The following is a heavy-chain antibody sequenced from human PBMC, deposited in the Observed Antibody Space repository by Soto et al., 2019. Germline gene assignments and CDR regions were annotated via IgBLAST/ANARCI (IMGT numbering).Heavy chain of an antibody. CDR2: INAGNGNT. J-gene: IGHJ6*02. CDR1: GYTFTSYS. D-gene: IGHD1-26*01. V-gene: IGHV1-3*01. Sequence: ASVKVSCKASGYTFTSYSMHWVRQAPGQRLEWMGWINAGNGNTKYSQKFQGRVTITRDTSASTAYMELSSLRSEDTAVYYCASSATTADYYYGMDVWGQGTTVTVSS. CDR3: ASSATTADYYYGMDV.